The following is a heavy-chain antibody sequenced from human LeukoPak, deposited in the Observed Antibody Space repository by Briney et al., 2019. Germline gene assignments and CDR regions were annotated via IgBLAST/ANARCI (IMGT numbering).Heavy chain of an antibody. CDR2: INPNSGGT. CDR1: GYTFTGYY. J-gene: IGHJ4*02. D-gene: IGHD3-3*01. V-gene: IGHV1-2*02. Sequence: ASVKVSCKASGYTFTGYYMHWVRQAPGQGLEWMGWINPNSGGTNYAQKFQGRVTMTRDTSISTAYMELSRLRSDDTAVYYCARDISDFWSGYLVGDFDYWGQGTLATVSS. CDR3: ARDISDFWSGYLVGDFDY.